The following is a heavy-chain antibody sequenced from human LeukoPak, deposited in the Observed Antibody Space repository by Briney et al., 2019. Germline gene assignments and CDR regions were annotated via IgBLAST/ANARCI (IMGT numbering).Heavy chain of an antibody. CDR3: ARRYSGIFDP. D-gene: IGHD1-26*01. CDR2: IYYSGST. V-gene: IGHV4-59*08. Sequence: SETLSLTCTVSGGSISSYYWSWIRQPPGRGLEWIGYIYYSGSTNYNPSLKSRVTISVDTSKNQFSLKLSSVTAADTAVYYCARRYSGIFDPWGQGTLVTVSS. J-gene: IGHJ5*02. CDR1: GGSISSYY.